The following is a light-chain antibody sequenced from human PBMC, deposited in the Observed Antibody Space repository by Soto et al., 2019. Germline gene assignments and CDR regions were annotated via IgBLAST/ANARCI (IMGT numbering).Light chain of an antibody. Sequence: DIQLTQSPSSLSASLGDRVTITCRASQTTNIYLNWYQQQPGKVPRLLIYAASNLQSGVPSRFSGRGSGTYFTLTISSLQPEDFATYYWRQSYASPPTFGQGTKVESK. CDR1: QTTNIY. J-gene: IGKJ1*01. V-gene: IGKV1-39*01. CDR3: RQSYASPPT. CDR2: AAS.